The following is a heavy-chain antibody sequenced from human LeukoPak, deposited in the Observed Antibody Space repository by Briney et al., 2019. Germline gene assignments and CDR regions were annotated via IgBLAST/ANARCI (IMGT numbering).Heavy chain of an antibody. CDR1: VCSIRSYH. D-gene: IGHD6-19*01. CDR3: ARHGSRAVAGYFDH. V-gene: IGHV4-59*08. CDR2: ISYTGGT. J-gene: IGHJ4*02. Sequence: SETLSLTFTVPVCSIRSYHWSWIRQSPGKGLVRVGYISYTGGTYPTPSLTSRVTISVDTSKNQFSLGLTSATAADTAVYYCARHGSRAVAGYFDHWGQGTLVTVSS.